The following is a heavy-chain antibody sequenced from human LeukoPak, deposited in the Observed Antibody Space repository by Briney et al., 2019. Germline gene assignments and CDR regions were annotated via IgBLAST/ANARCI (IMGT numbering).Heavy chain of an antibody. D-gene: IGHD6-13*01. CDR2: IYYSGST. J-gene: IGHJ2*01. CDR3: ARVYYSNSYDYWYFDL. Sequence: SETPSLTCTVSGGSIRSYYWSWIRQPPGKGLEWIAYIYYSGSTNYNPSLKSRVTISVDTSKNQFSLKLSSVTAADTAVYYCARVYYSNSYDYWYFDLWGRGTLVTVSS. V-gene: IGHV4-59*01. CDR1: GGSIRSYY.